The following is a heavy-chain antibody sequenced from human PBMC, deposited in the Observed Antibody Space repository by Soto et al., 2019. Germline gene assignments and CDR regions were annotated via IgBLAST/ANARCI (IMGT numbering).Heavy chain of an antibody. J-gene: IGHJ6*02. Sequence: TLSLTCTVSGGSISSYYWSWIRQPAGKGLEWIGRIYTSGSTNYNPSLKSRVTMSVDTSKNQFSLKLSSVTAADTAVYYCARDFGYCSSTSCYTYYYYGMDVWGQGTTVTVSS. CDR2: IYTSGST. D-gene: IGHD2-2*02. CDR1: GGSISSYY. CDR3: ARDFGYCSSTSCYTYYYYGMDV. V-gene: IGHV4-4*07.